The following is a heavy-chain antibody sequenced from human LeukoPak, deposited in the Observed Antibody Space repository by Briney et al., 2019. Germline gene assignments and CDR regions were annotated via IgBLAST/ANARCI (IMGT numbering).Heavy chain of an antibody. CDR2: IYYSGST. Sequence: PSETLSLTCTVSGGSISSYYWSWIRQPQGKGLEWIGYIYYSGSTNYNPSLKSRVTISVDTSKNQFSLKLSSVTAADTAVYYCARGGKLWFGELYVFDYWGQGTLVTVSS. CDR1: GGSISSYY. CDR3: ARGGKLWFGELYVFDY. D-gene: IGHD3-10*01. J-gene: IGHJ4*02. V-gene: IGHV4-59*01.